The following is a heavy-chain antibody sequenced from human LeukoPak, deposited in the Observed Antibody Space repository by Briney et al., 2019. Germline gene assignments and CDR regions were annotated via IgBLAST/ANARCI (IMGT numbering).Heavy chain of an antibody. CDR1: GFTFSSYA. CDR3: AREPSGYSSSGGEGVVSDY. CDR2: ISYDGSNR. J-gene: IGHJ4*02. Sequence: PGGSLRLSCAASGFTFSSYAMHWVRQAPGKGLEWVAVISYDGSNRYYADSVKGRFTISRDNSKNTLYLQMNSLRAEDTAVYYCAREPSGYSSSGGEGVVSDYWGQGTLVTVSS. V-gene: IGHV3-30*04. D-gene: IGHD6-13*01.